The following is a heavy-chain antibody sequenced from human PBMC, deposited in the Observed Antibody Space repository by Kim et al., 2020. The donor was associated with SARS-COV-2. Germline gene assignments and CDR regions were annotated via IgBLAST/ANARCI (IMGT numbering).Heavy chain of an antibody. Sequence: LSLTCAASGFTFSSYAMHWVRQAPGKGLEWVAVISYDGSNKYYADSVKGRFTISRDNSKNTLYLQMNSLRAEDTAVYYCAREGWDSSGYTFFDYWGQGTLVTVSS. CDR1: GFTFSSYA. D-gene: IGHD3-22*01. J-gene: IGHJ4*02. V-gene: IGHV3-30*04. CDR3: AREGWDSSGYTFFDY. CDR2: ISYDGSNK.